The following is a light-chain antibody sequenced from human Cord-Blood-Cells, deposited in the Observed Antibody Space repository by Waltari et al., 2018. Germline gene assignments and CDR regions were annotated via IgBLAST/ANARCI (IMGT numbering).Light chain of an antibody. Sequence: DIQMTQPTSSLSPSVGDRVTITCRASQSISSYLNWYQQKPGKAPKLLIYAASSLQSGVPSRFSGSGSGTDFTLTISSLQPEDFATYYCQQSYSTPYTFGQGTKLEIK. CDR1: QSISSY. J-gene: IGKJ2*01. CDR2: AAS. CDR3: QQSYSTPYT. V-gene: IGKV1-39*01.